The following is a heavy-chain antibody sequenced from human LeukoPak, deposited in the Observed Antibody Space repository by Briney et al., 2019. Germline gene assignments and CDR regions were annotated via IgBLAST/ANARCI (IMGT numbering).Heavy chain of an antibody. CDR2: IWYDGSNK. D-gene: IGHD6-19*01. CDR1: GFTFSSYG. J-gene: IGHJ6*02. Sequence: GRSLRLSCAASGFTFSSYGMHWVRQAPGKGLEWVAVIWYDGSNKYYADSVKGRFTISRDNSKNTLYLQMNSLRAEDTAVYYCARDIGSGWYYYHYGMDVWGQGTTVTVSS. V-gene: IGHV3-33*01. CDR3: ARDIGSGWYYYHYGMDV.